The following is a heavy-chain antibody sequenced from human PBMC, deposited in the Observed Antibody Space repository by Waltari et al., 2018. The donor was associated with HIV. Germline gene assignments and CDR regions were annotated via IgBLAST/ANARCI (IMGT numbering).Heavy chain of an antibody. Sequence: QVQLQESGPGLVKPSQTLSLTCTVSGRSIGSGSYYWSWIRQPAGKGLEWIGRIYTSGSTNYNPSLKSRVTISVDTSKNQFSLKLSSVTAADTAVYYCARGGGYVPDYWGQGTLVTVSS. CDR3: ARGGGYVPDY. CDR2: IYTSGST. CDR1: GRSIGSGSYY. D-gene: IGHD5-12*01. V-gene: IGHV4-61*02. J-gene: IGHJ4*02.